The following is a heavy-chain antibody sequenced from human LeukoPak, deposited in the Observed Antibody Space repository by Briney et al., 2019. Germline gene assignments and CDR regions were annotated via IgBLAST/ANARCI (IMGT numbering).Heavy chain of an antibody. Sequence: GGSLRLSCAASGFTFSIYWMHWVRQAPGKGLVWVSRIKSDGSSTTYADSVKGRFTISRDNAKNTLYLQMNSLRAEDTAVYYCATNYYASGPDHWGQGTLVTVSS. J-gene: IGHJ4*02. CDR3: ATNYYASGPDH. CDR2: IKSDGSST. D-gene: IGHD3-10*01. V-gene: IGHV3-74*01. CDR1: GFTFSIYW.